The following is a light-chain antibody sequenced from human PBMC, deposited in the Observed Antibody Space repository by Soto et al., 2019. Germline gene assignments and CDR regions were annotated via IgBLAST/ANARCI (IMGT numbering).Light chain of an antibody. Sequence: QSVLTQPPSVSAAPGQMVTLSCSGSSSNIGNNYVSWYQQLPGTAPKLLIYENIKRPSGIPDRFSGSKSGTSATLGITGLQTGDEADYYCGTWERSASAWVFGGGTKLTVL. J-gene: IGLJ3*02. V-gene: IGLV1-51*02. CDR2: ENI. CDR1: SSNIGNNY. CDR3: GTWERSASAWV.